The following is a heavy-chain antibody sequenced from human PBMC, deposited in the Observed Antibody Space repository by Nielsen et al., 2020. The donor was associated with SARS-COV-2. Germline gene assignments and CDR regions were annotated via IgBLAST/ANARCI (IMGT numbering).Heavy chain of an antibody. D-gene: IGHD1/OR15-1a*01. CDR2: IKQDGSEK. CDR3: ARDSITGTSDY. Sequence: ETLSLTCAASGFTFSSYWMSWVRQAPGKGLEWVANIKQDGSEKYYVDSVKGRFTISRDNAKNSLYLQMNSLRAEDTAVYYCARDSITGTSDYWGQGTLVTVSS. V-gene: IGHV3-7*03. CDR1: GFTFSSYW. J-gene: IGHJ4*02.